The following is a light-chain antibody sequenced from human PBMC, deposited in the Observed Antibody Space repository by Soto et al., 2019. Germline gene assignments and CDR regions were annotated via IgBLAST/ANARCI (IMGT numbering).Light chain of an antibody. CDR1: QSISIW. J-gene: IGKJ4*01. CDR3: QQYNSYST. CDR2: KAA. Sequence: DIHMTQSPSTLSASVGDRVTITCRSSQSISIWLAWYQQKPGKAPKLLIYKAAILESGVPSRFSGSRSGTEFPLAIISLQPDDFATYYCQQYNSYSTFGGGTKVEIK. V-gene: IGKV1-5*03.